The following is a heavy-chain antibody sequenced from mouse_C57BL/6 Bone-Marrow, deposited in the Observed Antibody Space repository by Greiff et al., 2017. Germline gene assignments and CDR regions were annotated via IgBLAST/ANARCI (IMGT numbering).Heavy chain of an antibody. CDR2: ISDGGSYT. V-gene: IGHV5-4*01. D-gene: IGHD2-1*01. CDR1: GFTFSSYA. CDR3: ARERNYVFDY. J-gene: IGHJ2*01. Sequence: EVQLMESGGGLVKPGGSLKLSCAASGFTFSSYAMSWVRQTPEKRLEWVATISDGGSYTYYPDNVKGRFAISRDKAKNNLYLQMSHLKSEDTARYYCARERNYVFDYWGQGTTLTVSS.